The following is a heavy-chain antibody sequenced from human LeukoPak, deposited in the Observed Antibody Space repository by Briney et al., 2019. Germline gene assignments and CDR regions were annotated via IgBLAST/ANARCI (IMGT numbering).Heavy chain of an antibody. CDR2: IFDSRTT. D-gene: IGHD6-13*01. Sequence: SETLSLTCIVSGGSIESHFWSWVRQAPGKGLEWIGYIFDSRTTNYNPSLKNRVTMSLDTSKNQFSLKLSSVTAADTAVYYCARDLGSSWSFAFDIWGQGTMVTVSS. J-gene: IGHJ3*02. V-gene: IGHV4-59*11. CDR3: ARDLGSSWSFAFDI. CDR1: GGSIESHF.